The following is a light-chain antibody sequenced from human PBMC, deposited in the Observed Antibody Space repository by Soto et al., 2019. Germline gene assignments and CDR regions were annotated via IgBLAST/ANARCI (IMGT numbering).Light chain of an antibody. CDR2: GAS. V-gene: IGKV3-11*01. Sequence: EIVLTQSPGTLSLSPGERATLSCRASQSFSSMYLAWYQQKPGQAPRLLIYGASNRATDIPARFSGSGSGTDFTLTISNLEPEDFAVYYCQQHSHWPPWTFGQGTKVDIK. CDR3: QQHSHWPPWT. CDR1: QSFSSMY. J-gene: IGKJ1*01.